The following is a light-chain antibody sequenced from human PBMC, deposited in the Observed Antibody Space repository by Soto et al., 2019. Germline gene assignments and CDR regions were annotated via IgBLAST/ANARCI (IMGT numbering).Light chain of an antibody. J-gene: IGKJ4*01. CDR1: QGISNW. CDR2: AAT. Sequence: DMQMTQSPPSVSASVGDRVTTTCRESQGISNWLAWYQQKPWKAPKLLIYAATTLQSGVPSRFSGNGSETDFTLTISSLQPEDFATYYCQQANSFPITVGGGTKVEIK. CDR3: QQANSFPIT. V-gene: IGKV1-12*01.